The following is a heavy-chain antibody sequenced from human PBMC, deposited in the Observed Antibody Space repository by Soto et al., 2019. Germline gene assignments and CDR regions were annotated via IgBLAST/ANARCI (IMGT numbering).Heavy chain of an antibody. V-gene: IGHV1-2*02. CDR2: INANTGGT. CDR1: GYTFTDYY. J-gene: IGHJ5*02. D-gene: IGHD6-19*01. CDR3: ARETIAVPHNWFDP. Sequence: QVQLVQSGAEVKKPGASVKVSCKASGYTFTDYYVHWVRQAPGQGLEWMAWINANTGGTNYAYKFQGRVTLTRDSSISTAYMELSRLTSDDTAVYYCARETIAVPHNWFDPWGQGTLVTVSS.